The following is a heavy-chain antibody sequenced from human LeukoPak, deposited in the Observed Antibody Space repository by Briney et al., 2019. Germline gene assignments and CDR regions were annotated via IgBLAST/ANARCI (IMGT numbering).Heavy chain of an antibody. J-gene: IGHJ4*02. Sequence: GASVTVSCKASGGTFSSYAISWVRQAPGQGLEWMGGIIPIFGTANYAQKFQGRVTITADESTSTAYMELSSLRSEDTAVYYCARDGDGTTWDYWGQGTLVTVSS. CDR1: GGTFSSYA. CDR2: IIPIFGTA. D-gene: IGHD4-17*01. V-gene: IGHV1-69*13. CDR3: ARDGDGTTWDY.